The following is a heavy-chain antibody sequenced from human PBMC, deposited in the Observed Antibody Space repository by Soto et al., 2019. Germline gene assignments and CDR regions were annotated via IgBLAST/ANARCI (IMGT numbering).Heavy chain of an antibody. D-gene: IGHD6-6*01. CDR1: GYPFTSYG. CDR3: ARYFPNSSSSGLPRHD. V-gene: IGHV1-18*03. Sequence: VASVKVSCKTQGYPFTSYGIRWVRHATGQGVEWMRWIRPYNGDTNSAQNFQGRVTMTTDTSTSTAYMELRSLRSDDMAVYYCARYFPNSSSSGLPRHDWGLGTLVPV. CDR2: IRPYNGDT. J-gene: IGHJ4*02.